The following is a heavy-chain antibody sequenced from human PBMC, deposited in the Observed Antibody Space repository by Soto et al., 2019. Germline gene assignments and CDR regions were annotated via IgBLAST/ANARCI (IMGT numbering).Heavy chain of an antibody. CDR2: ISSYGGST. D-gene: IGHD3-22*01. Sequence: EVQLVESGGGLVQPGGSLRLSCAASGFTFSSCAMHWVRQAPGKGLEYVSAISSYGGSTSYANYVKGRFTISRDNSKNTLYLQMGSLRAEDMAVYYCATDPDSSGYYYFDYWGQGTLVTVSS. CDR3: ATDPDSSGYYYFDY. V-gene: IGHV3-64*01. CDR1: GFTFSSCA. J-gene: IGHJ4*02.